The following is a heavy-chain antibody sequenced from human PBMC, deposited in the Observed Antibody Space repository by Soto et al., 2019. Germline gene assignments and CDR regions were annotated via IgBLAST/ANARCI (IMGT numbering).Heavy chain of an antibody. CDR3: VKERMYIFDAFDI. V-gene: IGHV3-30*18. CDR1: GFTFNFFG. CDR2: ISYDGSEK. Sequence: QEQLVESGGGVVQAGRSLRLSCAASGFTFNFFGMHWVRQAPGKGLEWVAVISYDGSEKYYADSVKGRFTMSRDNSKNMVYMEMSSLRPEDTSVYYWVKERMYIFDAFDIWGHGTMVTVSS. J-gene: IGHJ3*02. D-gene: IGHD1-20*01.